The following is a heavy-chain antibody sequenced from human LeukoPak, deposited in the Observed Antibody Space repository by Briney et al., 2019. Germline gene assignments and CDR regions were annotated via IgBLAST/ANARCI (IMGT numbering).Heavy chain of an antibody. CDR2: VYHSGST. CDR1: GDSISTNHW. Sequence: SGTLSLTCAVSGDSISTNHWWSWVRQPPGKGLEWIGEVYHSGSTNYNPSLKSRVTISVDKSKNLFSLKLTSVTAADTAMYYCARVDSSGYYGSDYWGQGTLVTVSS. V-gene: IGHV4-4*02. D-gene: IGHD3-22*01. CDR3: ARVDSSGYYGSDY. J-gene: IGHJ4*02.